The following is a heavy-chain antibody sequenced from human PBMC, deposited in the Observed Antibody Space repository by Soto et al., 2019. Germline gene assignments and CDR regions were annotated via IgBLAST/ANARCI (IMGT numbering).Heavy chain of an antibody. J-gene: IGHJ4*02. Sequence: LSCAASGFTFSSYWMHWVRQAPGKGLVWVSRINSDGSSTSYADSVKGRFTISRDNAKNTLYLQMNSLRAEDTAVYYCVPIFGVVVFDYWGQGTLVTVSS. CDR3: VPIFGVVVFDY. CDR1: GFTFSSYW. CDR2: INSDGSST. V-gene: IGHV3-74*01. D-gene: IGHD3-3*01.